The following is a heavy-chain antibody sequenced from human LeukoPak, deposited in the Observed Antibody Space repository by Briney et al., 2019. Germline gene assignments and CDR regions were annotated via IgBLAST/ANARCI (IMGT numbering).Heavy chain of an antibody. CDR2: INYNGAIT. D-gene: IGHD3-3*02. CDR1: GFTFVDYG. V-gene: IGHV3-20*04. J-gene: IGHJ4*02. CDR3: VRDRLGPSFSVSHFDL. Sequence: RGGSLRLSCATSGFTFVDYGLSWVRRAPGKGLEWLCAINYNGAITDYADSVKGRFTISRDNGKNALYLRMDSLRAEDTALYYCVRDRLGPSFSVSHFDLWGEGTLVTVSS.